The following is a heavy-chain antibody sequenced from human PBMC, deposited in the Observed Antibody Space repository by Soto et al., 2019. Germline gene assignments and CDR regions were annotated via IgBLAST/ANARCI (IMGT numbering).Heavy chain of an antibody. CDR1: GYMFTTYG. CDR2: ISAYNGNK. Sequence: QVHLVQSGGEVKKPGASVEVSCRTSGYMFTTYGMSWVRQAPGQGLEWMAWISAYNGNKKYAQKFQGRVTMTTDTSTSKASMELRNLTSDDTGTYFCARTGGGMAARPLEYWGQGTLVTVSS. CDR3: ARTGGGMAARPLEY. V-gene: IGHV1-18*04. J-gene: IGHJ4*02. D-gene: IGHD6-6*01.